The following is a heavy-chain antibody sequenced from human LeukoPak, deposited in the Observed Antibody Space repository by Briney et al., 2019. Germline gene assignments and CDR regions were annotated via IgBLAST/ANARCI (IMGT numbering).Heavy chain of an antibody. Sequence: SETLSLTCTVSGGSIISNYWSWIRQSAGTGLEWIGRIYGSGITDYNPSLKSRVTMSLDTSRKQFSLRLTSVTAADSAVYYCARLKFYDSTGYSPGYYMDVWGKGTTVSVFS. D-gene: IGHD3-22*01. CDR3: ARLKFYDSTGYSPGYYMDV. CDR2: IYGSGIT. CDR1: GGSIISNY. V-gene: IGHV4-4*07. J-gene: IGHJ6*03.